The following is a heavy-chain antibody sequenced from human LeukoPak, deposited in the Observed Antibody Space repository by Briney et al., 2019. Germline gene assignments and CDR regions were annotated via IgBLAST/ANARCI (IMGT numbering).Heavy chain of an antibody. V-gene: IGHV4-59*12. CDR1: SGSISSYY. J-gene: IGHJ4*02. Sequence: SETLSLTCTVSSGSISSYYWSWIRQPPGKGLEWIGYIYYSGSTNYNPSLKSRVTISVDTSKNQFSLKLSSVTAADTAVYYCARAYGSGSYFDYWGQGTLVTVSS. D-gene: IGHD3-10*01. CDR3: ARAYGSGSYFDY. CDR2: IYYSGST.